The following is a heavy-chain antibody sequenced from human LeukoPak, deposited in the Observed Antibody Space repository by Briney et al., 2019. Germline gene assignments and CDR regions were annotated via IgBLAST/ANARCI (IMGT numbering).Heavy chain of an antibody. CDR3: ARPLQGIVGATGFDY. J-gene: IGHJ4*02. CDR1: EYSFATYW. D-gene: IGHD1-26*01. Sequence: GESLKISCQGSEYSFATYWIAWLRQMPGKGLEWMGIIYPSDSDTRHSPSFQGQVTISADKSIKTAYLQWSSLKASDTAMYYCARPLQGIVGATGFDYWGQGTLVTVSS. CDR2: IYPSDSDT. V-gene: IGHV5-51*01.